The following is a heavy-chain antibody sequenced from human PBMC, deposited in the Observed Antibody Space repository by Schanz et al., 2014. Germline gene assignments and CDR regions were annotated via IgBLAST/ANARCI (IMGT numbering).Heavy chain of an antibody. Sequence: VQLVESGGYLVQPGGSLRLSCAASGFTFSSYGMHWVRQAPGKGLEWVSSISHSGGSKYYADSVKGRFTISRDNSKNTLYLQMNSLRSEDTAVYYCAKDSTHIDIVLVPTAIDYWGQGTLVTVSS. D-gene: IGHD2-2*01. V-gene: IGHV3-NL1*01. CDR1: GFTFSSYG. CDR2: ISHSGGSK. CDR3: AKDSTHIDIVLVPTAIDY. J-gene: IGHJ4*02.